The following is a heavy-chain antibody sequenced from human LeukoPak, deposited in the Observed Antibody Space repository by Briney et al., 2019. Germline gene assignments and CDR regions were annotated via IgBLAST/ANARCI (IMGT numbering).Heavy chain of an antibody. V-gene: IGHV4-39*07. CDR1: GGSISSSSYY. D-gene: IGHD5-12*01. J-gene: IGHJ4*02. CDR3: ARDQTSATITLGGEYYFDY. CDR2: IYYSGST. Sequence: SETLSLTCTVSGGSISSSSYYWGWIRQPPGKGLEWIGSIYYSGSTYYNPSLKSRVTISVDTSKNQFSLKLSSVTAADTAVYYCARDQTSATITLGGEYYFDYWGQGTLVTVSS.